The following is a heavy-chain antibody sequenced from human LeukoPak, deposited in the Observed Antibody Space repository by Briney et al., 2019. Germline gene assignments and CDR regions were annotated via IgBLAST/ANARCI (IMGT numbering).Heavy chain of an antibody. D-gene: IGHD3-22*01. CDR1: GYSFTTYW. Sequence: GESLKISCKGSGYSFTTYWIRWVRQMPGKGLEWMGRIDPRDSYTNYSPSFQGHVTISADKSISTAYLQWSSLKASDTAMYYCFIVVVGTGFDYWGQGTLVTVSS. CDR2: IDPRDSYT. CDR3: FIVVVGTGFDY. V-gene: IGHV5-10-1*01. J-gene: IGHJ4*02.